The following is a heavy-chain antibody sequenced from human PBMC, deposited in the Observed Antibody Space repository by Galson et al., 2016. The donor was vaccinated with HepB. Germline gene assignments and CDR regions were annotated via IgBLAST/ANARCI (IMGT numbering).Heavy chain of an antibody. CDR1: GFTFRSYA. V-gene: IGHV3-23*01. CDR3: ARHHYRSSSRTHGFDI. D-gene: IGHD6-6*01. J-gene: IGHJ3*02. Sequence: SLRLSCAASGFTFRSYAMSWVRQAPGKGLEWVSVIGGGDGGSTYHADSVKGRFAISRDNSKNTLYLQRNSLRAEDTAVFYCARHHYRSSSRTHGFDIWGQGTMVTVSS. CDR2: IGGGDGGST.